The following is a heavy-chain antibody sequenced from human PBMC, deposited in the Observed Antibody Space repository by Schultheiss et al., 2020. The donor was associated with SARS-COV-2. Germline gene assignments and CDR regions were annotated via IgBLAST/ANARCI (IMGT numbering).Heavy chain of an antibody. D-gene: IGHD5-18*01. J-gene: IGHJ4*02. CDR1: GFSLSTSGVG. Sequence: SGPTLVKPTQTLTLTCTFSGFSLSTSGVGVGWIRQPPGKALEWLALIDWDDDKYYSTSLKTRLTISKDTSKNQVVLTMTNMDPVDTATYYCARMGGYSYGYAFDYWGQGTLVTVSS. CDR2: IDWDDDK. V-gene: IGHV2-70*01. CDR3: ARMGGYSYGYAFDY.